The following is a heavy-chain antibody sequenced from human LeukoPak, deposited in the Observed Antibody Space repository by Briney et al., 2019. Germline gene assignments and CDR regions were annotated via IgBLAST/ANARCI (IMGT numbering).Heavy chain of an antibody. D-gene: IGHD3-10*01. CDR3: ARVGPGFGELITYYGVDV. J-gene: IGHJ6*02. CDR2: ISYDGSNK. V-gene: IGHV3-30*03. Sequence: RRSLRLSCAASGFTFSSYGMHWVRQAPGKGLEWVAVISYDGSNKYYADSVKGRFTISRDNSKNTLYLQMNSLRAEDTAVYYCARVGPGFGELITYYGVDVWGQGTTVTVSS. CDR1: GFTFSSYG.